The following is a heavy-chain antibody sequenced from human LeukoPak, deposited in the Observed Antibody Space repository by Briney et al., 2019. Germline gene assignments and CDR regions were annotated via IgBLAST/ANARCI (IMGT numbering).Heavy chain of an antibody. CDR2: IRYDGSNK. CDR1: GFTFSSYG. Sequence: TGGSLRLSCAASGFTFSSYGMHWVRQAPGKGLEWVAFIRYDGSNKYYADSVKGRFTISRDNSKNTLYLQMNSLRPEDTAVYYCAKGYDSSGYCLDHWGQGTLVTVSS. CDR3: AKGYDSSGYCLDH. D-gene: IGHD3-22*01. V-gene: IGHV3-30*02. J-gene: IGHJ4*02.